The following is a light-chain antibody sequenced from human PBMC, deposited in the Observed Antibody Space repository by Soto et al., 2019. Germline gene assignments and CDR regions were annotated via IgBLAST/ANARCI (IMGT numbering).Light chain of an antibody. V-gene: IGKV1-5*03. CDR2: KAS. J-gene: IGKJ4*01. CDR1: QSISTW. CDR3: QQYNTYPLT. Sequence: DIQMTQSPSALSASVGDRVTITCRASQSISTWLAWYQQKPGKAPKLLIYKASSLEGGVPSRFSGSGSGTEFNITISSRQPDDFATHYCQQYNTYPLTFGGGTTVDTK.